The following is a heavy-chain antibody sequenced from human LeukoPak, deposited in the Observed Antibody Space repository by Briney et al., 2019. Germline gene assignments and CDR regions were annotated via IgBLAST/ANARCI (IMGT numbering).Heavy chain of an antibody. CDR2: ISGDGGST. J-gene: IGHJ4*02. CDR3: AKDPRAYGGCYADY. Sequence: GGSLRLSCAVSGYTFDDYAMHWVRQAPGKGLEWVSLISGDGGSTYYADSVKGRFTISRDNSKNSLYLQMNSLRTEDTALYYCAKDPRAYGGCYADYWGQGTLVNVSS. V-gene: IGHV3-43*02. CDR1: GYTFDDYA. D-gene: IGHD4-23*01.